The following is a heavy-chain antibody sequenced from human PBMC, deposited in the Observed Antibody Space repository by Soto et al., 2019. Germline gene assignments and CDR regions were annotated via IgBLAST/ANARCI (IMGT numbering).Heavy chain of an antibody. CDR1: GFTFSSYA. Sequence: GGSLRLSCAASGFTFSSYAMSWVRQAPGKGLEWVSAISGSGGSTYYADSVKGRFTISRDNSKNTLYLQMNSLRAEDTAVYYCAKPVHFASFGPHDYYYYGMDVWGQGTTVTVSS. J-gene: IGHJ6*02. CDR3: AKPVHFASFGPHDYYYYGMDV. CDR2: ISGSGGST. D-gene: IGHD1-26*01. V-gene: IGHV3-23*01.